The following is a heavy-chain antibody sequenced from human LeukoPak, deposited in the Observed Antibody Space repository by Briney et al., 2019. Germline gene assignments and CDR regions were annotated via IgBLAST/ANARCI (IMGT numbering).Heavy chain of an antibody. CDR2: TCAYNGNT. Sequence: GASVKVTCKASGYTFTSYGFSWVRQPPGQGLEWMGWTCAYNGNTNYAQKLQGRVTMTTDTSTSTAYMELRSLRSDETAVYYCARDTTRYYYGSGSSLGAPDYWGQGTLVTVSS. CDR3: ARDTTRYYYGSGSSLGAPDY. V-gene: IGHV1-18*01. CDR1: GYTFTSYG. D-gene: IGHD3-10*01. J-gene: IGHJ4*02.